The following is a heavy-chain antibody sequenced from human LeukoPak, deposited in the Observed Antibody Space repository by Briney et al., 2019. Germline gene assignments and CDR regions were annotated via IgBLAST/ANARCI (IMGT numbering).Heavy chain of an antibody. V-gene: IGHV1-69*01. Sequence: SVKVSCKASGGTFSSYAISWVRQAPGQGLECMGGIIPIFGTANYAQKFQGRVTITADESTSTAYMELSSLRSEDTAVYYCARDETGTYNWFDPWGQGTLVTVSS. CDR2: IIPIFGTA. J-gene: IGHJ5*02. D-gene: IGHD1-1*01. CDR1: GGTFSSYA. CDR3: ARDETGTYNWFDP.